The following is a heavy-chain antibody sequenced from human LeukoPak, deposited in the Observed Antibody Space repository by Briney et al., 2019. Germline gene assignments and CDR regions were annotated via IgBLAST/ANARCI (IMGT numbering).Heavy chain of an antibody. Sequence: SQTLSLTCAISGDSFSSNSVTWNWIRQSPSRGLEWLGRTYYRSTWYNDYAVSVRGRITVNPDTSKNQFSLHLNSVAPEDTAVYYCARRLTQYDCFDPWGQGILVTVSS. CDR1: GDSFSSNSVT. J-gene: IGHJ5*02. CDR2: TYYRSTWYN. CDR3: ARRLTQYDCFDP. D-gene: IGHD2-2*01. V-gene: IGHV6-1*01.